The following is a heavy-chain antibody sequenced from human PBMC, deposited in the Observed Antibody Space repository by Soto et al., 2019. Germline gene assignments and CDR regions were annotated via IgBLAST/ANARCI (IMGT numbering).Heavy chain of an antibody. CDR1: GFTFTTYW. CDR3: VSGGHGSGSYLGSY. Sequence: EVQLVESGGGLAQPGGSLRLSCVASGFTFTTYWMSWVRQAPGKGLEWVANIRQDGGAQYYVDSVKGRFTISRDNAKNSVYLQMDSLSAEDTAVYYCVSGGHGSGSYLGSYWGQGILVTVSS. V-gene: IGHV3-7*03. CDR2: IRQDGGAQ. D-gene: IGHD3-10*01. J-gene: IGHJ4*02.